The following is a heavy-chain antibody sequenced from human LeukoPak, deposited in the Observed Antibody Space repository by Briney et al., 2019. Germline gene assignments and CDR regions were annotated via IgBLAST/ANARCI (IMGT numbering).Heavy chain of an antibody. D-gene: IGHD3-10*01. J-gene: IGHJ4*02. V-gene: IGHV3-21*01. CDR3: ARDPEPMVRGVRLIAY. CDR2: ISSSSSYI. Sequence: GGSLRLSCAASGFTFSSYSMNWVRQAPGKGLEWVSSISSSSSYIYYADSVKGRFTISRDNAKNSLYLQMNSPRAEDTAVYYCARDPEPMVRGVRLIAYWGQGTLVTVSS. CDR1: GFTFSSYS.